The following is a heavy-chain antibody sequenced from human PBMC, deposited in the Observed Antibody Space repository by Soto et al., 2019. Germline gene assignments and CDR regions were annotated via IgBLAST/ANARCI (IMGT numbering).Heavy chain of an antibody. CDR3: ARVVGGYSYGLFNYDF. V-gene: IGHV1-2*04. D-gene: IGHD5-18*01. CDR1: GYTFTGYY. CDR2: INPNSGGT. J-gene: IGHJ4*02. Sequence: GASVKVSCKASGYTFTGYYMHWVRQAPGQGLEWMGWINPNSGGTNYAQKFQGWVTMTRDTSISTAYMELSRLRSDDTAVYYCARVVGGYSYGLFNYDFWGKGTLVTVSS.